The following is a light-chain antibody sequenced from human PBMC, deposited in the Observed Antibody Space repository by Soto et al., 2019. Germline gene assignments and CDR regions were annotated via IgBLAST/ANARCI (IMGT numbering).Light chain of an antibody. CDR3: QQYYTTPWT. V-gene: IGKV4-1*01. CDR1: QSVLYTADNKTY. CDR2: WAS. J-gene: IGKJ1*01. Sequence: DIVMTQSPESLVLSLGERATINCRSSQSVLYTADNKTYLAWYQQKPGQPPKLLIYWASTRESGVPDRFSGSESGTDFTLTISSLQADDVAVYFFQQYYTTPWTFGRGTKVEV.